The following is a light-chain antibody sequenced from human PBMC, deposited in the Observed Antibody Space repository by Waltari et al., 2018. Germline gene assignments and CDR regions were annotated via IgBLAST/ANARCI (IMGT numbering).Light chain of an antibody. CDR1: QSLLHSNGYYY. CDR2: LGS. V-gene: IGKV2-28*01. CDR3: MQSLQTRS. J-gene: IGKJ5*01. Sequence: DIVMTQSPLSLPVTPGEPASISCRSSQSLLHSNGYYYLDWYLQKPGQSPQVLIYLGSNRASGVPDRFSGSGSGTDFTLKISRVEAEDVGVYYCMQSLQTRSFGQGTRLEIK.